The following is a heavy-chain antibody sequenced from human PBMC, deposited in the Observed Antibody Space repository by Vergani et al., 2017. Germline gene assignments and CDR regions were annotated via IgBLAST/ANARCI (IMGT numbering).Heavy chain of an antibody. CDR2: FDPEDGET. J-gene: IGHJ4*02. V-gene: IGHV1-24*01. CDR3: ATGHYDFWSGYCPFDY. CDR1: GYTLTELS. D-gene: IGHD3-3*01. Sequence: QVQLVQSGAEVKKPGASVKVSCKVSGYTLTELSMHWVRQAPGKGLEWMGGFDPEDGETIYAQKVQGRVTMTEDTYTDTAYMELSSLRSEDTAVYYCATGHYDFWSGYCPFDYWGQGTLVTVSS.